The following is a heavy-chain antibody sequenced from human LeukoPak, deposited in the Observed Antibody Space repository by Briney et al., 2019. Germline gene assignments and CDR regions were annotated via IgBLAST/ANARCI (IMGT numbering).Heavy chain of an antibody. D-gene: IGHD1-14*01. Sequence: SETLSLTCTVSGGSISSGSYYWSWIRQPAGKGLEWIGRIYTSGSTNYNPSLKSRVTISVDTSKNQFSLKLSSVTPEDTAVYYCARSGNNKAAADYWGQGTLVTVSS. CDR3: ARSGNNKAAADY. V-gene: IGHV4-61*02. J-gene: IGHJ4*02. CDR1: GGSISSGSYY. CDR2: IYTSGST.